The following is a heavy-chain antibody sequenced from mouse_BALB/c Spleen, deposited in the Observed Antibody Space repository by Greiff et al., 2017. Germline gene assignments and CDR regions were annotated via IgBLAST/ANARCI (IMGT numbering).Heavy chain of an antibody. V-gene: IGHV1-22*01. CDR2: INPNNGGT. Sequence: VQLQQPGADLVKPGASVKLSCKASGYTFTSYWMHWVKQSHGKSLEWIGGINPNNGGTSYNQKFKGKATLTVDKSSSTAYMELRSLTSEDSAVYYCARRLLWPDYYAMDYWGQGTSVTVSS. J-gene: IGHJ4*01. CDR1: GYTFTSYW. CDR3: ARRLLWPDYYAMDY. D-gene: IGHD2-1*01.